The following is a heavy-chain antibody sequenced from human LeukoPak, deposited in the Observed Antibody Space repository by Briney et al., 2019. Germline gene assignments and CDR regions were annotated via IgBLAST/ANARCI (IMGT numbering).Heavy chain of an antibody. V-gene: IGHV3-23*01. CDR3: AKEPSPRSTSFYYMDV. CDR2: ISGSGGST. D-gene: IGHD2-2*01. CDR1: GFTFSSYA. J-gene: IGHJ6*03. Sequence: GGSLRLSCAASGFTFSSYAMSSVRHAPGERLECVSAISGSGGSTNYADSVNGQFTISRDNSKNTLYLQMKSLRAEDTAVYYCAKEPSPRSTSFYYMDVWGKGTTATVSS.